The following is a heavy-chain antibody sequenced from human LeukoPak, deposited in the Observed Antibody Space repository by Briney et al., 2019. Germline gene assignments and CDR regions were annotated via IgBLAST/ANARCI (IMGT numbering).Heavy chain of an antibody. D-gene: IGHD5-18*01. CDR1: GFTFSSYG. V-gene: IGHV3-23*01. CDR2: ISGSGGST. CDR3: AKVDTRYGPQRPYYFDY. Sequence: PGGSLRLSCAASGFTFSSYGMSWVRQAPGKGLEWVSAISGSGGSTYYADSVKGRFTISRDNSKNTLYLQMNSLRAEDTAVYYCAKVDTRYGPQRPYYFDYWGQGTLVTVSS. J-gene: IGHJ4*02.